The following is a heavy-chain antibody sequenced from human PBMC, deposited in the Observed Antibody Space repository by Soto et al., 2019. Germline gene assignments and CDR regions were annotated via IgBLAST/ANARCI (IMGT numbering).Heavy chain of an antibody. D-gene: IGHD6-13*01. CDR2: ISSSSSTI. V-gene: IGHV3-48*02. Sequence: GGSLRLSCAASGFTFSSYSMNWVRQAPGKGLEWVSYISSSSSTIYYADSVKGRFTISRDNAKNSLYLQMNSLRDEDTAVYYCARGLWQQLGYYYGMDVWGQGTTGTVSS. CDR3: ARGLWQQLGYYYGMDV. CDR1: GFTFSSYS. J-gene: IGHJ6*02.